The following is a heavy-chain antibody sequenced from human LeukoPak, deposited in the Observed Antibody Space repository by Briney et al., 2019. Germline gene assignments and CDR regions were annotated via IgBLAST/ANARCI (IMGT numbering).Heavy chain of an antibody. CDR3: ARANFWSTYYYFDY. D-gene: IGHD3-3*01. Sequence: PSETLSLTCTVSGGSISSYYWSWVRQPAGKGLEWIGRIYTSGSTNYHPSLRSRVTMSVDTSKNQFSLKLSSVTAADTAVYYCARANFWSTYYYFDYWGQGTLVTVSS. J-gene: IGHJ4*02. V-gene: IGHV4-4*07. CDR2: IYTSGST. CDR1: GGSISSYY.